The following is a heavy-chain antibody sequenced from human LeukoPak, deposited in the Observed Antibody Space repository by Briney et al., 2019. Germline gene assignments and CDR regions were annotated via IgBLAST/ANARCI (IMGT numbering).Heavy chain of an antibody. D-gene: IGHD6-13*01. Sequence: PSQTLSLTCAVSGGSISSGGYSWSWIRQPPGKGLEWIGYIYHSGSTYYNPSLKSRVTISVDRSKNQFSLKLSSVTAADTAVYYCARNLGGSSWVFDYWGQGTLVTVSS. CDR1: GGSISSGGYS. CDR3: ARNLGGSSWVFDY. V-gene: IGHV4-30-2*02. J-gene: IGHJ4*02. CDR2: IYHSGST.